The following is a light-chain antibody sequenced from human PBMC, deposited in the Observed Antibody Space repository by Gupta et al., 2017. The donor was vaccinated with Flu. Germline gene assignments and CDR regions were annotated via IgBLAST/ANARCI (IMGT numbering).Light chain of an antibody. V-gene: IGKV3-11*01. Sequence: EIVLTHSPATLSLSPGERATLSCRPSQSVSSYLAWYQQKPGQAPRLLIYDASNRATGSPARFSGSGSGTDFTLTISSREPEDVAVYYCQQRSNWRLLAFGGGTKVEIK. CDR1: QSVSSY. CDR2: DAS. CDR3: QQRSNWRLLA. J-gene: IGKJ4*01.